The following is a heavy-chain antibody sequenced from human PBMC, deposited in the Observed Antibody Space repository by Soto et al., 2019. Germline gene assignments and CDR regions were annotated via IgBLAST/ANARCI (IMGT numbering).Heavy chain of an antibody. CDR2: TNSGSTSV. V-gene: IGHV3-48*01. D-gene: IGHD3-22*01. J-gene: IGHJ4*02. CDR1: GFIFNSYS. Sequence: EVQLVESGGGLVQPGGSLRLSCVASGFIFNSYSMNWVRQAPGKGLEWISYTNSGSTSVFYADSVKGRFTNSRDNAKNSLYLQMNSLRAEDTAVYYCGSSASPDAYWGQGTLVTVSS. CDR3: GSSASPDAY.